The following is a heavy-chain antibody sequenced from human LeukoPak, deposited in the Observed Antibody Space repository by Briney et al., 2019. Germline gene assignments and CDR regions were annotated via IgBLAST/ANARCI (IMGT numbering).Heavy chain of an antibody. D-gene: IGHD6-13*01. CDR2: IISIFGTA. V-gene: IGHV1-69*01. J-gene: IGHJ4*02. CDR1: GGTFSSYA. CDR3: ARTIAAAGGNDY. Sequence: ASVKVSCKASGGTFSSYAISWVRQAPGQGLEWMGGIISIFGTANYAQKFQGRVTITADESTSTAYMELSSLRSEDTAVYYCARTIAAAGGNDYWGQGTLVTVSS.